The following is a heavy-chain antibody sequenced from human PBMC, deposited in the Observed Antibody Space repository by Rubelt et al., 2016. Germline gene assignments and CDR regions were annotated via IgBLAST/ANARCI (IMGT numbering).Heavy chain of an antibody. CDR3: ARDYDFWSGPIMDV. CDR1: GYIFTGYY. D-gene: IGHD3-3*01. J-gene: IGHJ6*02. V-gene: IGHV1-2*06. CDR2: INPNTGGT. Sequence: QVHLVQSGAEMKKPGASVKVSCKTSGYIFTGYYMHWLRQAPGQGLEWMGRINPNTGGTDYAQRFQGRVTMTRDTSISTAYMELRSLRSDDTAVYYWARDYDFWSGPIMDVWGQGTTVTVSS.